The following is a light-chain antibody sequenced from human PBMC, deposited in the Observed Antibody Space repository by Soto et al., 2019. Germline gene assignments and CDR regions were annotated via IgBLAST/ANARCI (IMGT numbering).Light chain of an antibody. Sequence: QSALTQPASVSGSPGQSITISCTGTSSDVGGYNYVSWYQQHPGKAPKLMIYDVNNWPSGVSNRFSGSKSGSTASLTISGLQAEDEADYYCSSYTSSITLVFGGGTKLTVL. CDR1: SSDVGGYNY. CDR2: DVN. J-gene: IGLJ2*01. CDR3: SSYTSSITLV. V-gene: IGLV2-14*01.